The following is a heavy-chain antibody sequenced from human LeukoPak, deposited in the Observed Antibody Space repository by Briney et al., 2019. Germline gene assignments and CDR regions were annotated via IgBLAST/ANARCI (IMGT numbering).Heavy chain of an antibody. CDR1: GYSFTTYA. CDR3: ARDGEPEYFQH. D-gene: IGHD3-10*01. CDR2: INTKTGNP. J-gene: IGHJ1*01. V-gene: IGHV7-4-1*02. Sequence: ASVKVSCKASGYSFTTYALNWVRQAPGQGLEWMGWINTKTGNPTYAQDFRGRFVFSLDTSVSTAYLQISSLKAEDTAVYYCARDGEPEYFQHWGQGTLVTVSS.